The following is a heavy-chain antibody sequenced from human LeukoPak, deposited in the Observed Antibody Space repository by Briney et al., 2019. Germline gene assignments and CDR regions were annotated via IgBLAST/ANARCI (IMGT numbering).Heavy chain of an antibody. V-gene: IGHV4-34*01. Sequence: PSETLSLTCAVYGGSFSGYYWSWIRQPPGKGLEWIGEINHSGSTNYNPSLKSRVTISVDTSKNQFSLKLSSVTAADTAVYYCATLSLPYYYYYGMDVWGQGTTVTVSS. CDR2: INHSGST. CDR3: ATLSLPYYYYYGMDV. CDR1: GGSFSGYY. J-gene: IGHJ6*02.